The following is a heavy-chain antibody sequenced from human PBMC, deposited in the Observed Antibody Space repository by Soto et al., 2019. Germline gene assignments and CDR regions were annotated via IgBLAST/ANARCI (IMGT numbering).Heavy chain of an antibody. Sequence: GGSLRLSCAASGFTFSSYSMNWVRQAPGKGLEWVSSISSSSYIYYADSVKGRFTISRDNAKNPLYLQMNSLRAEDTAVYYCASSGSRSSWYLLYYWGQGTLVTVSS. J-gene: IGHJ4*02. CDR3: ASSGSRSSWYLLYY. CDR1: GFTFSSYS. CDR2: ISSSSYI. D-gene: IGHD6-13*01. V-gene: IGHV3-21*01.